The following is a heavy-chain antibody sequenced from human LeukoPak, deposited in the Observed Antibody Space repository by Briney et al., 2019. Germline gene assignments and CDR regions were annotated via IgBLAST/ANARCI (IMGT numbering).Heavy chain of an antibody. CDR2: IYYSGST. V-gene: IGHV4-59*01. D-gene: IGHD3-10*01. J-gene: IGHJ4*02. Sequence: PSETLSLTCTVSGGSISSYYWSWIRQPPGKGLEWIGYIYYSGSTNYNPSLKSRVTISVDTSKNQFSLKLSSVTAADTAVYYCARDAKPGAFDYWGQGTLVTVSS. CDR1: GGSISSYY. CDR3: ARDAKPGAFDY.